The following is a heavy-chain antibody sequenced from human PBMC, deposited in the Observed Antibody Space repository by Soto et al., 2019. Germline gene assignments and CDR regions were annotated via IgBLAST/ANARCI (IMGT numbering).Heavy chain of an antibody. D-gene: IGHD2-8*01. V-gene: IGHV5-51*01. Sequence: GEPLKISCQTSGYTFTTYWIGWARLMPGKGLEWMGIVHPGYSDIRYSPSFEDQVTISADKSTTTTYLQWDSLKPSDTAIYFCARHENGNNPLDHWGQGTPVTVSS. CDR1: GYTFTTYW. CDR3: ARHENGNNPLDH. CDR2: VHPGYSDI. J-gene: IGHJ4*02.